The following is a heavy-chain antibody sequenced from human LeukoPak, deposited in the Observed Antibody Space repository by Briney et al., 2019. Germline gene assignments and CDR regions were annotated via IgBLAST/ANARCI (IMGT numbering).Heavy chain of an antibody. V-gene: IGHV4-4*02. D-gene: IGHD3-9*01. CDR3: ARARNGILKGYYAFDY. CDR1: SDSISSSNW. Sequence: SETLSLTCAVSSDSISSSNWWRWVRQPPGEGLQWIGEIYHSGSTNYNPSLKSRVTISVDKAKNQFSLQLSSVTAADTAVYYCARARNGILKGYYAFDYWGQGTLVTVSS. J-gene: IGHJ4*02. CDR2: IYHSGST.